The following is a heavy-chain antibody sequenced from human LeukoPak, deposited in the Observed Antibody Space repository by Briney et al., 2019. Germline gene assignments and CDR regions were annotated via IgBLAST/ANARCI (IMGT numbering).Heavy chain of an antibody. CDR3: AREEWFGELLYPDY. D-gene: IGHD3-10*01. Sequence: PGGSLRLSCAASGFTFSSYEMNWVRQAPGKGLESVSYISSSGSTIYYADSVKGRFTISRDNAKNSLYLQMNSLRAEDTAVYYCAREEWFGELLYPDYWGQGTLVTVSS. V-gene: IGHV3-48*03. CDR1: GFTFSSYE. J-gene: IGHJ4*02. CDR2: ISSSGSTI.